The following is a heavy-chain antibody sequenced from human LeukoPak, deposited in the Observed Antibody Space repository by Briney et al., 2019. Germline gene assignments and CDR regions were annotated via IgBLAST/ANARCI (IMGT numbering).Heavy chain of an antibody. D-gene: IGHD4-11*01. V-gene: IGHV4-31*03. Sequence: SQTLSLTCTVSGGSISSGGYYWSWIRQHPRKGLEWIGYIYYSGSTYYNPSLKSRVTISVDTSKNQFSLKLSSVTAADTAVYYCARAPYSNYGIDYWGQGTLVTVSS. CDR2: IYYSGST. CDR1: GGSISSGGYY. J-gene: IGHJ4*02. CDR3: ARAPYSNYGIDY.